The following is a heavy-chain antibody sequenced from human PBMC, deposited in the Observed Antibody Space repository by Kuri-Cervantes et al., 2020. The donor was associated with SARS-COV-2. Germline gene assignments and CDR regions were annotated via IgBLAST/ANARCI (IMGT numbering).Heavy chain of an antibody. D-gene: IGHD6-13*01. CDR2: IRGSGGST. Sequence: GESLKISFAASGFTLSSYAMSWVRQAPGKGLEWVSAIRGSGGSTYYADSVKGRFTISRDNSKNTLYLQMNSLRAEDTAVYYCAKCSDIAAAGQTDYWGQGTLVTVSS. CDR1: GFTLSSYA. J-gene: IGHJ4*02. CDR3: AKCSDIAAAGQTDY. V-gene: IGHV3-23*01.